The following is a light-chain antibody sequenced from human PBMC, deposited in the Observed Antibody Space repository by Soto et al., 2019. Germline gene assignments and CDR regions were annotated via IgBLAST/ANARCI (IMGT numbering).Light chain of an antibody. V-gene: IGKV3-15*01. J-gene: IGKJ2*01. CDR3: QQYNTLNT. CDR1: QNVNSN. Sequence: EIAMTQSPATLSVSPGQRATLSWRASQNVNSNLAWYQQKPGHAPSLLMYNVSTRATGFPARFSGSGSGTEFTLTISSLQSEDSAIYYCQQYNTLNTFGQGTKLEIK. CDR2: NVS.